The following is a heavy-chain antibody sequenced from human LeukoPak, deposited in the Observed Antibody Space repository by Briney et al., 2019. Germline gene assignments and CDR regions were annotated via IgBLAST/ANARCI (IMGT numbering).Heavy chain of an antibody. CDR1: GFTFSSYA. D-gene: IGHD3-16*02. V-gene: IGHV3-23*01. CDR3: AKGYLLSYYDY. J-gene: IGHJ4*02. CDR2: ISGSGGST. Sequence: GGSLRLSCAASGFTFSSYAMSWVRQAPGKGLEWVSAISGSGGSTYYVDSVKGRFTISRDNSKNMLYLQMNSLRAEDTAVYYCAKGYLLSYYDYWGQGTPVTVSS.